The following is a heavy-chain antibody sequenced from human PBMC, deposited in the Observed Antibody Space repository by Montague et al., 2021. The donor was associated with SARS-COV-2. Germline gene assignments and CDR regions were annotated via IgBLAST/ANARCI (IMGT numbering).Heavy chain of an antibody. CDR2: MYTDGST. D-gene: IGHD5-18*01. CDR1: GDSVRTSIYY. V-gene: IGHV4-61*09. Sequence: TLSLTCTVSGDSVRTSIYYWTWLRQPAGKGLEWFGHMYTDGSTNYSSSVKGRVTISLDTSKNQFSLRLTSVTAADTAVYYCARDKGIQFCLRDWFDPWGPGTLVSVSS. CDR3: ARDKGIQFCLRDWFDP. J-gene: IGHJ5*02.